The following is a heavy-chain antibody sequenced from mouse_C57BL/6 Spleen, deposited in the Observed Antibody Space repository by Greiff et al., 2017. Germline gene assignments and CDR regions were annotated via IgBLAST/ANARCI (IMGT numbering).Heavy chain of an antibody. V-gene: IGHV1-54*01. J-gene: IGHJ4*01. CDR2: INPGSGGT. Sequence: VKLMEPGAELVRPGTSVKVSCKASGYAFTNYLIEWVKQRPGQGLEWIGVINPGSGGTNYNEKFKGKATLTADKSSSTAYMQLSSLTSEDSAVYFCARSIYYDYDDYAMDYWGQGTSVTVSA. CDR1: GYAFTNYL. CDR3: ARSIYYDYDDYAMDY. D-gene: IGHD2-4*01.